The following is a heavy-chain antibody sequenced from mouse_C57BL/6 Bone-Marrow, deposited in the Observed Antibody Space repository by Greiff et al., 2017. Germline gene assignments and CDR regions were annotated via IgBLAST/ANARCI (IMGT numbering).Heavy chain of an antibody. D-gene: IGHD3-2*02. CDR3: AREVSSGYYAMDY. CDR2: IDPSDSYT. Sequence: QVQLLQSGAELVMPGASVKLSCKASGYTFTSYWMHWVKQRPGQGLEWIGGIDPSDSYTNYNQKFKGKFTLTVDKSSSTAYMQLSSLTSEDSAVYYCAREVSSGYYAMDYWGQGTSVTVSS. V-gene: IGHV1-69*01. CDR1: GYTFTSYW. J-gene: IGHJ4*01.